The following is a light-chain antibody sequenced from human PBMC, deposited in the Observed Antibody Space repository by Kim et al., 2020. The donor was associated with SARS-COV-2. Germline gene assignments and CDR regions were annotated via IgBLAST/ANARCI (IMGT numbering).Light chain of an antibody. CDR2: DVS. CDR1: SSDVGGYNY. J-gene: IGLJ3*02. CDR3: CSYAGSYSWV. Sequence: QPALTQPRSVSGSLGKSVTISCAGTSSDVGGYNYVSWYQQHPGKVPKLLIFDVSRRPSGIPDRFSGSKSGNTASLTISGLQAEDETDYYCCSYAGSYSWVFGGGTQLTVL. V-gene: IGLV2-11*01.